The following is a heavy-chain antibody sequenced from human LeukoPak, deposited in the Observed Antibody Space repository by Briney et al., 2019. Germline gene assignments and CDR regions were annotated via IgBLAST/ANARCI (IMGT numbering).Heavy chain of an antibody. CDR1: GGSISSGSYY. D-gene: IGHD3-9*01. CDR3: ASGTHPNNYYDILTGYPKGYYYYYYYMDV. J-gene: IGHJ6*03. Sequence: PSETLSLTCTVSGGSISSGSYYWSWIRQPAGKGLEWIGRIYTSGSTNYNPSLKSRVTISVDTSKNQFSLKLSSVTAADTAVYYCASGTHPNNYYDILTGYPKGYYYYYYYMDVWGKGTTVTVSS. CDR2: IYTSGST. V-gene: IGHV4-61*02.